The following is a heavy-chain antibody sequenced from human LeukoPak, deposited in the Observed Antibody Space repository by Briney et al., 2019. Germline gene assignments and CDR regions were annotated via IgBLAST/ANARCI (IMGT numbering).Heavy chain of an antibody. J-gene: IGHJ3*02. Sequence: GASVKVSCKASGYTFTGYYMHWVRQAPGQGLEWMGWINPNSGGTNYAQKFQGRVTMTRDTSISTAYMELSRLRSDDTAVYYCARWRGDYYDSSGSRSAFEIWGQGTMVTVSS. D-gene: IGHD3-22*01. V-gene: IGHV1-2*02. CDR2: INPNSGGT. CDR3: ARWRGDYYDSSGSRSAFEI. CDR1: GYTFTGYY.